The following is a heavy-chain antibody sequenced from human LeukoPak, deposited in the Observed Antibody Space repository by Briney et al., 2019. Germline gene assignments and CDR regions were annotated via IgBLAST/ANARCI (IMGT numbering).Heavy chain of an antibody. J-gene: IGHJ3*02. CDR3: AKEGGLPGIAVHDAFDI. D-gene: IGHD6-19*01. CDR2: ISYDGSNK. Sequence: PGGSLRLSCAASGFTFSSYGMHWVRQAPGKGLEWVAVISYDGSNKYYADSVKGRFTISRDNSKNTLYLQMNSLRAEDTAVYYCAKEGGLPGIAVHDAFDIWGQGTMVTVSS. V-gene: IGHV3-30*18. CDR1: GFTFSSYG.